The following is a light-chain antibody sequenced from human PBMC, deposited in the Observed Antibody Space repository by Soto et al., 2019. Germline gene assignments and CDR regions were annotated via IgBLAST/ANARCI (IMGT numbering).Light chain of an antibody. J-gene: IGKJ3*01. V-gene: IGKV1-17*01. Sequence: DIQMTQSPSSLSVSVGDRVAITCRASQDIRSDLGWFQQKPGKAPKRLIYAASTLESGVPSRFSGSRSGTEFTLTISSLQPEDFETYYCLQHNSYPFTFGHGTKVDIX. CDR1: QDIRSD. CDR3: LQHNSYPFT. CDR2: AAS.